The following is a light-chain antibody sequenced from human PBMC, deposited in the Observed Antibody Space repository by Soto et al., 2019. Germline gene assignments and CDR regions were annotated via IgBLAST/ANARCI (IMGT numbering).Light chain of an antibody. CDR3: LQDYNNPRT. J-gene: IGKJ1*01. V-gene: IGKV1-6*01. CDR2: AAS. CDR1: QTISSW. Sequence: IQMTQSPSSLSASVGDRVTIACRASQTISSWVAWYQQKPGKAPKLLIYAASSLLSGVPSRFSGSGSGTDFTLTISSLQPEDFATYYCLQDYNNPRTFGQGTKVDIK.